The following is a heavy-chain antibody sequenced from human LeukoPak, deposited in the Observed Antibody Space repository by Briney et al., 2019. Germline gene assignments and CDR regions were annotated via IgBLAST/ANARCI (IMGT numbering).Heavy chain of an antibody. J-gene: IGHJ6*02. CDR1: GGSISSGTYS. CDR2: IYYSGST. V-gene: IGHV4-61*01. Sequence: SETLSLTCAVSGGSISSGTYSWSWIRQPPGKGLEWIGYIYYSGSTNYNPSLKSRVTISVDTSKNQFSLKLSSVTAADTAVYYCARDRVVVAATPAYYYGMDVWGQGTTVTVSS. D-gene: IGHD2-15*01. CDR3: ARDRVVVAATPAYYYGMDV.